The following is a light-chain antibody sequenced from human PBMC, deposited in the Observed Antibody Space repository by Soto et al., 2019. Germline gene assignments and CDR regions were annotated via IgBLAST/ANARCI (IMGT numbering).Light chain of an antibody. CDR3: CSYAGSSTFYV. CDR2: EGN. V-gene: IGLV2-23*01. CDR1: SSDVGNYNL. Sequence: QSVLTQPASVSGSPGQSITISCTGTSSDVGNYNLVSWYQQHPGKVPKLMIYEGNKRPSGASNRFSGSKSGNTASLTISGLQAEDEADYYCCSYAGSSTFYVFGSGTKLTVL. J-gene: IGLJ1*01.